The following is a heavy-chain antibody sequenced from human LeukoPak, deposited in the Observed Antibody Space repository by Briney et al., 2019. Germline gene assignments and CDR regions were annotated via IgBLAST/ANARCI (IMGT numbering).Heavy chain of an antibody. CDR1: GFTFSSYA. J-gene: IGHJ4*02. V-gene: IGHV3-23*01. D-gene: IGHD3-10*01. CDR3: ARDRANDYFDY. CDR2: ISGSGDSP. Sequence: PGVSLRLSCATSGFTFSSYAMICVPQSPGRGLEGVSAISGSGDSPYYADSVKGRFTIYRHNYKKKLYLQMNSLRAEDTAVYYCARDRANDYFDYWGQGTLVTVSS.